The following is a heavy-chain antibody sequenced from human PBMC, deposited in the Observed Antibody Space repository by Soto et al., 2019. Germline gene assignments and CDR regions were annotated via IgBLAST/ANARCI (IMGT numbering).Heavy chain of an antibody. Sequence: EVRLLESGGALVQPGGSLRLSCATSGFPFPTFGMTWVRQAPGKGLEWVSSLSGSGNSPFYAGSVKGRFTISRDNSENTLYLHMGSLTVEDTAIYYCATTKDFWSGRHLDYWGQGPRVTVST. CDR2: LSGSGNSP. D-gene: IGHD3-3*01. V-gene: IGHV3-23*01. CDR3: ATTKDFWSGRHLDY. J-gene: IGHJ4*02. CDR1: GFPFPTFG.